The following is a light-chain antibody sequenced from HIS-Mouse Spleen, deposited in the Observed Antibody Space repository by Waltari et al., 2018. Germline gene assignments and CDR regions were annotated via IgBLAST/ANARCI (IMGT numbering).Light chain of an antibody. CDR3: QSYDSSLSGSV. J-gene: IGLJ2*01. V-gene: IGLV1-40*01. CDR1: SPNIGAGYE. CDR2: GNT. Sequence: QSVLPQPPSVSGAPGQRVTISCTGSSPNIGAGYEVPWYQQLPGTAPKLLIYGNTNRPSGVPDRFSGSKSGTSASLAITGLQAEDEADYYCQSYDSSLSGSVFGGGTKLTVL.